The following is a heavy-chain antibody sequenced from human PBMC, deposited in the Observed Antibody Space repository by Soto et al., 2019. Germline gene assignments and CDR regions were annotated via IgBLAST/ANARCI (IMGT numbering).Heavy chain of an antibody. CDR2: IYYSGST. J-gene: IGHJ4*02. CDR1: GGSISSSSYY. CDR3: ATFVIIAGGIDY. Sequence: QLQLQESGPGLVKPSETRSLTCTVSGGSISSSSYYWGWIRQPPGKGLEWIGSIYYSGSTYYNPSLKSRVTISVDTSKNQFSLKLSSVTAADTAVYYCATFVIIAGGIDYWGQGTLVTVSS. D-gene: IGHD6-13*01. V-gene: IGHV4-39*01.